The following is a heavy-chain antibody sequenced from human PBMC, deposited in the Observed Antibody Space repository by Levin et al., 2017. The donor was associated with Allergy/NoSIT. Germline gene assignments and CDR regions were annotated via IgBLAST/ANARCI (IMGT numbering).Heavy chain of an antibody. J-gene: IGHJ4*02. CDR3: AKEAFDRSRGGE. V-gene: IGHV3-23*01. CDR2: ISNSGGRT. CDR1: GFTFSTYA. D-gene: IGHD3-9*01. Sequence: GESLKISCAASGFTFSTYAMSWVRQAPGKGLEWVSGISNSGGRTDYADSVKGRFTVSRDNSKNTLYLQMSSLRAEDTAIYFCAKEAFDRSRGGEWGQGTLVTVSS.